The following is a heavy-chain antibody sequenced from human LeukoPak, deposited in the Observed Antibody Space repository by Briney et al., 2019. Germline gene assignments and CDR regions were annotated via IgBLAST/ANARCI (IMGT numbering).Heavy chain of an antibody. J-gene: IGHJ4*02. V-gene: IGHV1-18*01. Sequence: ASVKVSCKASGYTFTSYGISWVRQAPGQGLEWMGWISAYNGNTNYAQKFQGRVTITADESTSTAYMELSSLRSEDTAVYYCARVGGGVAARPNWGQGTLVTVSS. CDR2: ISAYNGNT. CDR1: GYTFTSYG. CDR3: ARVGGGVAARPN. D-gene: IGHD6-6*01.